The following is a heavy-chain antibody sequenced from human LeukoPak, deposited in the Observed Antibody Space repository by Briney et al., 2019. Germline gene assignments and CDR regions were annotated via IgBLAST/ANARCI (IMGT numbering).Heavy chain of an antibody. CDR1: GFTFSSYS. Sequence: GGSLRLSCAASGFTFSSYSMNWVRQAPGKGLEWVSSISSSSSYIYYADSVKGRFTISRDNARNSLYLQMNSLRAEDTAVYYCARVVDHDYGDYYLDYWGQGTLVTVSS. J-gene: IGHJ4*02. V-gene: IGHV3-21*01. CDR2: ISSSSSYI. D-gene: IGHD4-17*01. CDR3: ARVVDHDYGDYYLDY.